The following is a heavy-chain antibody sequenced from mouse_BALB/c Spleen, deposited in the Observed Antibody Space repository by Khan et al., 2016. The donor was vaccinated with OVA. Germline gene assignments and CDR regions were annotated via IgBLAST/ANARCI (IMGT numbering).Heavy chain of an antibody. V-gene: IGHV9-1*02. CDR1: GYTFTNYG. J-gene: IGHJ1*01. D-gene: IGHD6-1*01. CDR3: ASISSNRYSDV. CDR2: INTYTGEP. Sequence: QIQLVQSGPELKKPGETVKISCKASGYTFTNYGMNWVKQAPGKGLKWMGWINTYTGEPTYADDFKGRFVFSLETSASTAYLQISNLKYEYMTTYFCASISSNRYSDVWGAGTPVTVSS.